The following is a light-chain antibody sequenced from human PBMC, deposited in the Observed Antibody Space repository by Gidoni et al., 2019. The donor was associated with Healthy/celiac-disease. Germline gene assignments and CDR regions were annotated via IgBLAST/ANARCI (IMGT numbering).Light chain of an antibody. CDR3: QQRSTWPPGYT. CDR1: QSVSSY. Sequence: EIVLTQSPATLSLSPGERATLSCRASQSVSSYLAWYQQKPGQAPRLLIYDASNRATGIPARFSGSGSGTDFTLTISSLEPEDFAVYYCQQRSTWPPGYTCXQXTKLXIK. J-gene: IGKJ2*01. V-gene: IGKV3-11*01. CDR2: DAS.